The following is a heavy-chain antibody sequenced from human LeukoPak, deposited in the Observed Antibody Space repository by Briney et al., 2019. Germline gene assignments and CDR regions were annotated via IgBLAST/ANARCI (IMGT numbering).Heavy chain of an antibody. CDR1: GYTFTSYD. V-gene: IGHV1-8*03. CDR2: MNPNSGNT. D-gene: IGHD3-3*01. CDR3: AREAASYDFWSGYYVLGRYDAFDI. J-gene: IGHJ3*02. Sequence: ASVKVSCKASGYTFTSYDINWVRQATGQGLEWMGWMNPNSGNTGYAQKFQGRVTITRNTSISTAYMELSSLRSEDTAVYYCAREAASYDFWSGYYVLGRYDAFDIWGHGTMVTVSS.